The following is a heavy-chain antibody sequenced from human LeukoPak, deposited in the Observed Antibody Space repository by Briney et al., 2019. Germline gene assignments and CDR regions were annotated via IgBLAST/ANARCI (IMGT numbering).Heavy chain of an antibody. J-gene: IGHJ4*02. CDR2: ISAYNGNT. CDR3: ARDDVDYGGNN. D-gene: IGHD4-23*01. V-gene: IGHV1-18*01. CDR1: GYTFTSYG. Sequence: ASVKVSCKASGYTFTSYGISWVRQAPGQGLEWMGWISAYNGNTNYAQKLQGRVTMTTDTSTSPAYMELRSLRCDDAAVYYCARDDVDYGGNNWGQGTLVTVSS.